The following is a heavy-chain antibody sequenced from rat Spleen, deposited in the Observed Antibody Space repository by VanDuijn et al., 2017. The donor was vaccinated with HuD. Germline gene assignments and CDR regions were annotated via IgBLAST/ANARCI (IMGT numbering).Heavy chain of an antibody. CDR1: GLSFSNYD. J-gene: IGHJ2*01. Sequence: EVQLVESGGGLVQPGRSMKLSCAASGLSFSNYDMAWVRQAPTKGLEWVASISYDGTATYYRDSVKGRFSLSRDNAKSSLYLQMDSLRSEDTATYYCAGASWDDFDYWGQGVLVTVSS. CDR2: ISYDGTAT. V-gene: IGHV5-25*01. CDR3: AGASWDDFDY. D-gene: IGHD1-2*01.